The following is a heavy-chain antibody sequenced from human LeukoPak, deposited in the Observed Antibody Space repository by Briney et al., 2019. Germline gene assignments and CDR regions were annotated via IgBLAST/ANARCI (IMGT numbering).Heavy chain of an antibody. D-gene: IGHD5-24*01. Sequence: SVKVSCKASGGTFSSYAISWVRQAPGQGLEWMGRIIPIFGTANYAQKFQGGVTITTDESTSTAYMELSSLRSEDTAVYYCARDAGRDGYNLSDYWGQGTLVTVSS. V-gene: IGHV1-69*05. CDR3: ARDAGRDGYNLSDY. CDR2: IIPIFGTA. CDR1: GGTFSSYA. J-gene: IGHJ4*02.